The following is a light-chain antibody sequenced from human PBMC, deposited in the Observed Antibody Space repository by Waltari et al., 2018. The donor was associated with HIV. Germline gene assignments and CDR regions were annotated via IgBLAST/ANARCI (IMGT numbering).Light chain of an antibody. CDR1: EYISNY. J-gene: IGKJ1*01. CDR3: QSYDNLRGT. V-gene: IGKV1-33*01. CDR2: DAF. Sequence: DIQMTQSPSSLSASVADTVTLPCQAGEYISNYLNWYQKKPGRPPKLLIYDAFNLETGVPSRFSGSGSGTRFTLTISGLQPEDLATYSCQSYDNLRGTFGQGTKVEIK.